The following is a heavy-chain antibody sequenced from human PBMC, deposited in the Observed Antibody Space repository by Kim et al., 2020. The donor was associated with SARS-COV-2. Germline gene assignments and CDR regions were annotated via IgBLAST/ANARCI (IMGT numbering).Heavy chain of an antibody. CDR2: IRSKANSYAT. Sequence: GGSLRLSCAASGFTFSGSAMHWVRQASGKGLEWVGRIRSKANSYATAYAASVKGRFTISRDDSKNTAYLQMNSLKAEDTAVYYCTSGISVSCRRSNQPSQIHYWGQGTLATVSS. CDR1: GFTFSGSA. CDR3: TSGISVSCRRSNQPSQIHY. V-gene: IGHV3-73*01. J-gene: IGHJ4*02. D-gene: IGHD6-19*01.